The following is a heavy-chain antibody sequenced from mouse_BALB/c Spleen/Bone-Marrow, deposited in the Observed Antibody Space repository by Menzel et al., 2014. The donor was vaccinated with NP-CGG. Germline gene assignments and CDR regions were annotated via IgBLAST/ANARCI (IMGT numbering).Heavy chain of an antibody. Sequence: VRLKESGAELVKPGASVKLSCTASGFNIKDTYKHWVKQRPEQGLEWIGRIDPANGNTKYDPKFQGKATITADTSSNTAYLQLSSLTSEDTAVYYCARNYSYGKSFAYWGQGTLVTVSA. CDR3: ARNYSYGKSFAY. J-gene: IGHJ3*01. CDR1: GFNIKDTY. V-gene: IGHV14-3*02. D-gene: IGHD2-12*01. CDR2: IDPANGNT.